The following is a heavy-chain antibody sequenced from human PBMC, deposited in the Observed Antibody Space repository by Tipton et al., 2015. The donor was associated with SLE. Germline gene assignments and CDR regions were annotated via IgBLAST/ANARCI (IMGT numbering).Heavy chain of an antibody. CDR2: IYPGDSDT. CDR3: ARHVRESDGSYNVGSELDL. Sequence: VQLVQSGAEVKKPGESLKISCKGSGYSFTSYWIGWVRQMPGKGLEWMGIIYPGDSDTRYSPSFQGQVTISADKSISTAYLQWSSLKASDTAMYYCARHVRESDGSYNVGSELDLWGRGTLVTVSS. CDR1: GYSFTSYW. V-gene: IGHV5-51*01. D-gene: IGHD1-26*01. J-gene: IGHJ2*01.